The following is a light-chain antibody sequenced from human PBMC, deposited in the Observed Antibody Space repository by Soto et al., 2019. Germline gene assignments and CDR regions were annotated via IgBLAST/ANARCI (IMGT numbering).Light chain of an antibody. Sequence: QSVLNQPASVSGSPVQSITISCTGTTSDVGRYNYVSWYQQHPGKAPKLIIYDVSNRPSGVSNRFSGSKSGNTASLTISGLQAEDEADYYCNSYTSSSTYVFGTGTKVTVL. V-gene: IGLV2-14*01. CDR2: DVS. CDR3: NSYTSSSTYV. J-gene: IGLJ1*01. CDR1: TSDVGRYNY.